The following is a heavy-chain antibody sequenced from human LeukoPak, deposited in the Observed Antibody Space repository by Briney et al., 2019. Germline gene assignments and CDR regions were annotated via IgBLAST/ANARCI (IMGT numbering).Heavy chain of an antibody. J-gene: IGHJ5*02. CDR2: MNPNSGNT. D-gene: IGHD2-8*02. CDR3: ARGVDSWLASYNWFDP. Sequence: ASVKVSCKASGYTFTSYDINWVRQATGQGLERMGWMNPNSGNTGYAQKFQGRVTMTRNTSISTAYMELSSLRSEDTAVYYCARGVDSWLASYNWFDPWGQGTLVTVSS. V-gene: IGHV1-8*01. CDR1: GYTFTSYD.